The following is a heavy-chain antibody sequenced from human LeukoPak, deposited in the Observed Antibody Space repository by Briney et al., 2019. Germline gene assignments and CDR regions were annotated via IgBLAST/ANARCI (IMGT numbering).Heavy chain of an antibody. V-gene: IGHV4-4*07. J-gene: IGHJ2*01. Sequence: SETLSLTCTASGGSISSYYWSWLRQPAGKGLEWIGRIYTSGSTNYNPSLKSRVTMSVDTSKNQFSLKLSSVTAADTAVYYCARDELGGDYALHWYFDLWGRGTLVTVSS. CDR1: GGSISSYY. D-gene: IGHD4-17*01. CDR3: ARDELGGDYALHWYFDL. CDR2: IYTSGST.